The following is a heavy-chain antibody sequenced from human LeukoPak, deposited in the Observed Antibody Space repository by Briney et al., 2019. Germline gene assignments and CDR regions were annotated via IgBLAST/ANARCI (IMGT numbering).Heavy chain of an antibody. CDR3: ARAIRGSAVDTGDR. CDR1: GFTFSSYW. Sequence: GGSLRLSCAASGFTFSSYWMRGVRQAPGKGLGGVANIKNDGSEEYYVDSVKGRFTISRDNAKNSLFLQMNSLTVEDTAVYYCARAIRGSAVDTGDRWGQGTLVTVSS. J-gene: IGHJ4*02. V-gene: IGHV3-7*01. CDR2: IKNDGSEE. D-gene: IGHD3-10*01.